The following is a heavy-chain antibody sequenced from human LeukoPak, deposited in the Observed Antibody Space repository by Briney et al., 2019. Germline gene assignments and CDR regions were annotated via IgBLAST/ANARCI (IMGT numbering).Heavy chain of an antibody. CDR2: INPSGGST. Sequence: ASVKVSCKASGYTFTSYSIHWVRQAPGQGLEWMGIINPSGGSTTYTQKFQGRVTMTRDTSTSTVYTELSSLRSEDTAVYYCARGSRWPAWGQGTLVTVSS. D-gene: IGHD5-24*01. CDR3: ARGSRWPA. CDR1: GYTFTSYS. J-gene: IGHJ4*02. V-gene: IGHV1-46*01.